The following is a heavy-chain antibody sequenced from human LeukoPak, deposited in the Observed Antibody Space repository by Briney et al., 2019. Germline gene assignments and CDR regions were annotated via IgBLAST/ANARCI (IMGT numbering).Heavy chain of an antibody. Sequence: GGSLRLSCAASGFTVSSNYMNWVRQAPGKGLEWVSVIYSGGSTYYADSVKGRFTISRDNSMNTLYLQMNSLRAEDTAVYYCARVAVSATGDAFDIWGQGTMVTVSS. CDR1: GFTVSSNY. CDR3: ARVAVSATGDAFDI. J-gene: IGHJ3*02. V-gene: IGHV3-53*01. CDR2: IYSGGST. D-gene: IGHD5-12*01.